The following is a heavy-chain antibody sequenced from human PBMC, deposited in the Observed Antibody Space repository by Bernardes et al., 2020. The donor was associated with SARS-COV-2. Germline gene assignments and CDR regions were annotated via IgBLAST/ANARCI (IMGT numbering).Heavy chain of an antibody. CDR1: GFTFSSYA. J-gene: IGHJ5*02. Sequence: GGSLRLSCAASGFTFSSYAMSWVRQAPGKGLEWVSAISGSGGSTYYADSVKGRFTISRDNSKNTLYLQMNSLRAEDTAVYYCARYNRVTIVVVPAAVRANWFDPWGQGTLVTVSS. CDR2: ISGSGGST. CDR3: ARYNRVTIVVVPAAVRANWFDP. D-gene: IGHD2-2*01. V-gene: IGHV3-23*01.